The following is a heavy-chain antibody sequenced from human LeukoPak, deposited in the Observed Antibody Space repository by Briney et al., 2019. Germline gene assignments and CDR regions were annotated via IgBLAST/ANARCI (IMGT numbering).Heavy chain of an antibody. D-gene: IGHD6-13*01. V-gene: IGHV1-2*02. J-gene: IGHJ4*02. CDR1: GYSFTGYY. Sequence: ASVTVSCKASGYSFTGYYMHWVRQAPGQGLEWMGWINPNSGGANYAQKFQGRVTMTRDTSISTAYMELSRLRSDDTAVYYCARGQQLVRTEYYFDYWGQGTLVTVSS. CDR3: ARGQQLVRTEYYFDY. CDR2: INPNSGGA.